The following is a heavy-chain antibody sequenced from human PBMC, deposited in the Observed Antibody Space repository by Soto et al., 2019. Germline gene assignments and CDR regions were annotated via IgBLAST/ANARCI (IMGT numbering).Heavy chain of an antibody. CDR1: GYTFTSYA. CDR2: INAGNGNT. D-gene: IGHD2-15*01. Sequence: QVQLVQSGAEVKKPVASVKVSCKASGYTFTSYAMHWVRQAPGQRLEWMGWINAGNGNTKYSQKFQGRVTITRDTSASTAYMELSSLRSEDTAVYYCARGYCSGGSCSLNYYYYCYMDVWGKGTTVTVSS. CDR3: ARGYCSGGSCSLNYYYYCYMDV. V-gene: IGHV1-3*01. J-gene: IGHJ6*03.